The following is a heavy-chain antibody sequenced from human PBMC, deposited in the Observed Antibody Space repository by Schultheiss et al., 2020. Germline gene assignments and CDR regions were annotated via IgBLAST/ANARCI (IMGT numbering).Heavy chain of an antibody. CDR2: IKSKTDGGTT. J-gene: IGHJ4*02. CDR3: ARGQGNFDY. CDR1: GFTFSNAW. V-gene: IGHV3-15*01. Sequence: GGSLRLSCAASGFTFSNAWMSWVRQAPGKGLEWVGRIKSKTDGGTTDYAAPVKGRFTISRDDSKNTLYLQMNSLRAEDTAVYYCARGQGNFDYWGQGTLVTVSS.